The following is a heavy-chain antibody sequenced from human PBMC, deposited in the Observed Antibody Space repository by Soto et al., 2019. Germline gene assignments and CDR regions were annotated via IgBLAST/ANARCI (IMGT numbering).Heavy chain of an antibody. CDR1: GYGCSTYL. Sequence: GESLPICCACSGYGCSTYLIVLVRPQIGKGLEWMGIIYPADSDTRYNPSFEGQVTITADKSISTAYLQWSSLKASDTAIYYGARLMVVATPRGWVEPWGQGTLVTVSS. CDR2: IYPADSDT. D-gene: IGHD2-15*01. V-gene: IGHV5-51*01. J-gene: IGHJ5*02. CDR3: ARLMVVATPRGWVEP.